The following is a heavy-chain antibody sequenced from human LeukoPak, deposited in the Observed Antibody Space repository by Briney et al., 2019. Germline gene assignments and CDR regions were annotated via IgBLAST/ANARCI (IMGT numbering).Heavy chain of an antibody. CDR3: AKGLGATNYYYGMDV. V-gene: IGHV3-9*01. Sequence: GGSLRLSCAASGFTFDDYAMHWVRQAPGKGLEWVSGISWNSGSIGYADSVKGRFTISRDNAKNSLYLQMNSLRAEDTALYYCAKGLGATNYYYGMDVWGQGTTVTVSS. D-gene: IGHD1-26*01. CDR1: GFTFDDYA. J-gene: IGHJ6*02. CDR2: ISWNSGSI.